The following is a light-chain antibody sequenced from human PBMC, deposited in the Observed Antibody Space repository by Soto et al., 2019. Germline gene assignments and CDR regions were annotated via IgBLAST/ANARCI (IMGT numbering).Light chain of an antibody. CDR1: QSIKSF. Sequence: DIQMTQSPSSLSASVRDRVTITCRASQSIKSFLNWYQQKPGQAPRLLIYAASNVQSGVPSRFSGSGSGTDFTLTISSLQPADFATYYCQQSSSTLWTFGQGTKLEIK. J-gene: IGKJ2*02. V-gene: IGKV1-39*01. CDR3: QQSSSTLWT. CDR2: AAS.